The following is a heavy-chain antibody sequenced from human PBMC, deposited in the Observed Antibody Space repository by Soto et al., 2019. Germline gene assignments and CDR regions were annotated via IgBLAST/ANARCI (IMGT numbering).Heavy chain of an antibody. CDR1: GFTFSSYV. D-gene: IGHD3-22*01. J-gene: IGHJ5*02. V-gene: IGHV3-23*01. CDR3: AKEMGDYYDSSGSWFDP. CDR2: ISGSGDNT. Sequence: EVQLLESGGGLVQPGGSLRLSCAASGFTFSSYVMSWVRQAPGKGLEWVSGISGSGDNTYYADSVKGRFTISRDNSKNTLFLQMNSLRAEDTAVYFCAKEMGDYYDSSGSWFDPWGQGTLVTVSS.